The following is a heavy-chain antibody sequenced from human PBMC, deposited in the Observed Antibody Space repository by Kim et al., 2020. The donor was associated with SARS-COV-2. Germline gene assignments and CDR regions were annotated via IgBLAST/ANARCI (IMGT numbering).Heavy chain of an antibody. D-gene: IGHD1-26*01. CDR1: GGSISSSTYY. Sequence: SEILSLTCTVSGGSISSSTYYGGWIRQPPGKGLEWIGSIYYSGTTYDNPSLKSRVTISVHTSKNQFSLKLSSVTAADTAVYYCARHPVGATNAFDIWGQGTMVTVSS. J-gene: IGHJ3*02. CDR3: ARHPVGATNAFDI. CDR2: IYYSGTT. V-gene: IGHV4-39*01.